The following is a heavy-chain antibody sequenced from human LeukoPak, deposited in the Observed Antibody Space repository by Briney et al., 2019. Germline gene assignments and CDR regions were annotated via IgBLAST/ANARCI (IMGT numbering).Heavy chain of an antibody. CDR1: GFTFDDYA. CDR2: ISWNSGSI. V-gene: IGHV3-9*01. D-gene: IGHD3-3*01. CDR3: AKDRANDLYYCYGMDV. J-gene: IGHJ6*02. Sequence: GGSLRLSCAASGFTFDDYAMHWVRQAPGKGLEWVSGISWNSGSIGYADSVKGRFTISRDNAKNSLYLQMNSLRAEDTALYYCAKDRANDLYYCYGMDVWGQGTTVTVSS.